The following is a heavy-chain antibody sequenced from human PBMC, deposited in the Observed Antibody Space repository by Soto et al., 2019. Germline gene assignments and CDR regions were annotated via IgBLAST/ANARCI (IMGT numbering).Heavy chain of an antibody. V-gene: IGHV1-69*01. D-gene: IGHD2-2*01. CDR3: ARVLSSTRERWFDP. CDR2: IIPIFGTA. CDR1: GGTFSSYA. J-gene: IGHJ5*02. Sequence: QVQLVQSGAEVKKPGSSVKVSCKASGGTFSSYAISWVRQAPGQGLEWMGGIIPIFGTANYAQKFQGRVTITAYESTIKADMELSSLRSEDTAVYYCARVLSSTRERWFDPWGQGTLVTVSS.